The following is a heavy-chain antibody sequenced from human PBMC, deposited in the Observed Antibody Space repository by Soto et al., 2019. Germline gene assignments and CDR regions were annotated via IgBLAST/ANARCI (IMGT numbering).Heavy chain of an antibody. D-gene: IGHD4-17*01. CDR3: AHCTLHDYGDYDPGTSHVFDS. Sequence: SGPTLGNPTQTLTVTCTFSGFSLSNSGVGVAWIRQPPGKALEWLALIYGDNDKRYSPSLKTRLTITKDTSKNQVVLTMTNMDPVDTATYYCAHCTLHDYGDYDPGTSHVFDSWGQGTLVTVSS. J-gene: IGHJ4*02. CDR2: IYGDNDK. V-gene: IGHV2-5*02. CDR1: GFSLSNSGVG.